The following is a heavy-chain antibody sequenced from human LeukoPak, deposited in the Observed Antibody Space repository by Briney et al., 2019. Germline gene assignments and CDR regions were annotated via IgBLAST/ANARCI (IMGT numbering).Heavy chain of an antibody. Sequence: PGGSLRLSCAASGFTFNSYGMHWVRQAPGKGLEWVAVISYDGSNKYYADSVKGRFTISRDNSKSTLYLQMNSLRVEDTAVYYCGKASGQQLVDYWGQGTLVTVSS. CDR3: GKASGQQLVDY. CDR1: GFTFNSYG. D-gene: IGHD6-13*01. V-gene: IGHV3-30*18. J-gene: IGHJ4*02. CDR2: ISYDGSNK.